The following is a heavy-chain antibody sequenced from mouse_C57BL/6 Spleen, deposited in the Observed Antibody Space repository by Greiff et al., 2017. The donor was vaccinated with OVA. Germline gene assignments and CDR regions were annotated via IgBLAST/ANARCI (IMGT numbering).Heavy chain of an antibody. D-gene: IGHD2-4*01. CDR3: TTSITTREVFDY. V-gene: IGHV14-4*01. J-gene: IGHJ2*01. CDR1: GFNIKDDY. Sequence: EVQLQQSGAELVRPGASVKLSCTASGFNIKDDYMHWVKQRPEQGLEWIGWIDPENGDTEYASKFQGKATITADTSSNTAYLQLRSLTSEDTAVYYCTTSITTREVFDYWGQGTTLTVSS. CDR2: IDPENGDT.